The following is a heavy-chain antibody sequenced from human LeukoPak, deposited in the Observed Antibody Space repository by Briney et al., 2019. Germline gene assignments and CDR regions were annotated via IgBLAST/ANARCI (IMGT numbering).Heavy chain of an antibody. Sequence: PSETVSLTCAVYGGSFSGYYWRWMRQPPGKGLEGMGEINHSGSTNNNPPLTSRVTISVDTPKNQFSLKLTSVTAADTAGYYCARVGSARGCYFDLWGRGTLVTVSS. CDR2: INHSGST. J-gene: IGHJ2*01. D-gene: IGHD3-22*01. CDR3: ARVGSARGCYFDL. V-gene: IGHV4-34*01. CDR1: GGSFSGYY.